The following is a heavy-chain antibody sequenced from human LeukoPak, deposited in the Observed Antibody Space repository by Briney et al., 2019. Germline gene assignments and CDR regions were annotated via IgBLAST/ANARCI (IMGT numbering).Heavy chain of an antibody. V-gene: IGHV5-51*01. CDR3: GRGGYSGYEFDC. D-gene: IGHD5-12*01. CDR2: IYPGDSDT. CDR1: GNSFSTNW. Sequence: GESLKISCRASGNSFSTNWIGWARQMPGKGLEWMGVIYPGDSDTRYSPSFQGQVTMSADKSISTAYLQWSSLKASDSAMYYCGRGGYSGYEFDCWGQGTLVTVSS. J-gene: IGHJ4*02.